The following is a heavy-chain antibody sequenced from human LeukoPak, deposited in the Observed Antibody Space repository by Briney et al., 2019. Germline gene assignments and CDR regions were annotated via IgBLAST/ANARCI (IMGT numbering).Heavy chain of an antibody. CDR1: GFTFSSYW. CDR2: IKQDGSKK. D-gene: IGHD3-22*01. V-gene: IGHV3-7*03. J-gene: IGHJ4*02. Sequence: GGPLRLSCAASGFTFSSYWMTWVRQAPGKGLEWVANIKQDGSKKNYVDSVKGRFTISRDNAKNSLYLQMNSLRAEDTAVYYCATPLDYYDSSGYHQGGDWGQGTLVTVSS. CDR3: ATPLDYYDSSGYHQGGD.